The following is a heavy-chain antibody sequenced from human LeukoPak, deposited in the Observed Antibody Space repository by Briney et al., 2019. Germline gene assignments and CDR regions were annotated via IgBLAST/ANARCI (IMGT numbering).Heavy chain of an antibody. D-gene: IGHD3-10*01. J-gene: IGHJ4*02. Sequence: GGSLRLSCAASGFTLDDYGMSWVRQAPGKGVEWVSGINWNGGSTGYADSVKGRFTISRDNAKNSLYLQMNSLRAEDTALYYCARSEGPMVRGVISYYWGQGTLVTVSS. CDR3: ARSEGPMVRGVISYY. V-gene: IGHV3-20*04. CDR2: INWNGGST. CDR1: GFTLDDYG.